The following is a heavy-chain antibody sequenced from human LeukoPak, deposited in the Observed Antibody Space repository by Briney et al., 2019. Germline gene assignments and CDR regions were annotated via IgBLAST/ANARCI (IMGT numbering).Heavy chain of an antibody. V-gene: IGHV3-74*01. CDR1: GFTFSSYW. CDR3: ARDRGRNYDILTGYVTYNWFDP. J-gene: IGHJ5*02. D-gene: IGHD3-9*01. Sequence: QPGGSLRLSCAASGFTFSSYWMHWVRQAPGKGLVWVSRINSDGSSTSYADSVKGRFTISRDNAKNTLYLQMNSLRAEDTAVYYCARDRGRNYDILTGYVTYNWFDPWGQGTLVTVSS. CDR2: INSDGSST.